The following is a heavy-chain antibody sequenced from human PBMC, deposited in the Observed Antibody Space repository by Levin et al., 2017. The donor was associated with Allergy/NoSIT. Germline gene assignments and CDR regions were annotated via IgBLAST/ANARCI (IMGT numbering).Heavy chain of an antibody. D-gene: IGHD1-26*01. Sequence: GGSLRLSCAASGFTFSNYAMYWVRQAPGKGLEWLALTSYDGLNKFYADSVKGRFTISRDNSRNTLYLQMNSLRDEDTALYYCARDIVGATRNGIDVWGQGTTVTVSS. CDR3: ARDIVGATRNGIDV. CDR1: GFTFSNYA. V-gene: IGHV3-30*04. CDR2: TSYDGLNK. J-gene: IGHJ6*02.